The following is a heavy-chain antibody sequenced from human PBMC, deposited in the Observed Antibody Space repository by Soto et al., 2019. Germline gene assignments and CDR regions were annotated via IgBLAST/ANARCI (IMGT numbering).Heavy chain of an antibody. CDR2: ISGSGGST. Sequence: GGALRLSCAASGFPFSSYAMSWVRQAPGKGLEWVSAISGSGGSTYYADSVKGRFTISRDNSKNTLYLQMNSLRAEDTAVYYCAKPEGYCTNGVCPFWGQGTMVTVSS. J-gene: IGHJ3*01. V-gene: IGHV3-23*01. D-gene: IGHD2-8*01. CDR1: GFPFSSYA. CDR3: AKPEGYCTNGVCPF.